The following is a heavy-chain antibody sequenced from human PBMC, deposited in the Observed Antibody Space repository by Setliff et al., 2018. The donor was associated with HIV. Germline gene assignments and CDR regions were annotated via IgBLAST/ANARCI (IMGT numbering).Heavy chain of an antibody. Sequence: GGSLRLSCTASAFTFNKYAMAWVRQAPGKGLEWVSSISSSGRSIYYADSLKGRFTISRDNAKKSLYLQVNSLRAEDTAVYYCARGSDCTNGVCSLFDYWGQGALVTVSS. CDR2: ISSSGRSI. J-gene: IGHJ4*02. V-gene: IGHV3-11*01. D-gene: IGHD2-8*01. CDR1: AFTFNKYA. CDR3: ARGSDCTNGVCSLFDY.